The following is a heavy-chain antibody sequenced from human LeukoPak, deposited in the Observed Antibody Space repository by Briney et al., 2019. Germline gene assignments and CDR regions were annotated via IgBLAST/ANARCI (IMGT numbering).Heavy chain of an antibody. CDR2: INHSGST. Sequence: SETLSLTCAVYGGSFSGYYWSWVRQPPGKGLEWIGEINHSGSTDYNPSLKSRVTLSLHTSKNQFSLRLSSVTAADTAIYFCAKLLTTVVTPAGSSRGGFDIWGQGIMVTVSS. CDR3: AKLLTTVVTPAGSSRGGFDI. V-gene: IGHV4-34*01. D-gene: IGHD4-23*01. CDR1: GGSFSGYY. J-gene: IGHJ3*02.